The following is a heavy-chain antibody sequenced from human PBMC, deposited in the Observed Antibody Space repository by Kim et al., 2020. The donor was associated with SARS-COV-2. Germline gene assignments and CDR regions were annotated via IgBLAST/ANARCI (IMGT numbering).Heavy chain of an antibody. D-gene: IGHD3-16*01. Sequence: GGSLRLSCAASGFTFSSYAMHWVRQAPGKGLEWVAVISYDGSNKYYADSVKGRFTISRDNSKNTLYLQMNSLRAEDTAVYYCAREDLGAFDIWGQGTMVTVSS. CDR1: GFTFSSYA. V-gene: IGHV3-30-3*01. CDR2: ISYDGSNK. CDR3: AREDLGAFDI. J-gene: IGHJ3*02.